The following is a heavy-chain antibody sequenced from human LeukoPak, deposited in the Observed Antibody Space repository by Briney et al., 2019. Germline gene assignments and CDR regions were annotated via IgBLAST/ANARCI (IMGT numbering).Heavy chain of an antibody. J-gene: IGHJ4*02. D-gene: IGHD3-22*01. V-gene: IGHV3-23*01. CDR1: GFTFSSYA. CDR2: ISGSGGST. CDR3: AKDSPYYYYDSSGYYPYFGY. Sequence: GGSLRLSCAASGFTFSSYAMSWVRQAPGKGLEWVSAISGSGGSTYYADSVKGRFTTSRDNSKNTLYLQMNSLRAEDTAVYYCAKDSPYYYYDSSGYYPYFGYWGQGTLVTVSS.